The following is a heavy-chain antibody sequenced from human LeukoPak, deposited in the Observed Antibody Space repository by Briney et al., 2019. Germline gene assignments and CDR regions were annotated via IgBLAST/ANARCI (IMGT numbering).Heavy chain of an antibody. Sequence: GGSLRLSCTASGFTFGDYAMSWVRQAPGKGLEWVGFIRSKAYGGTADYAASVKGRFTISRDDSKSIAYPQMNSLKTEDTAVYYCTRNSPLDYWGQGNLVTVSS. CDR2: IRSKAYGGTA. V-gene: IGHV3-49*04. CDR3: TRNSPLDY. J-gene: IGHJ4*02. CDR1: GFTFGDYA. D-gene: IGHD4-23*01.